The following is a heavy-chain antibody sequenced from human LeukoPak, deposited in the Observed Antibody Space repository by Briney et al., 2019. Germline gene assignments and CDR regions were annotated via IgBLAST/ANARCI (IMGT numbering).Heavy chain of an antibody. Sequence: PGGSLRLSCAASGFTFSSYAMSWVRQAPGKGLVWVSRINSDGSSTSYADSVKGRFTISRDNAKNTLYLQMNSLRAEDTAVYYCARSMVVPMWGLGYWGQGTLVTVSS. CDR3: ARSMVVPMWGLGY. CDR2: INSDGSST. CDR1: GFTFSSYA. V-gene: IGHV3-74*01. D-gene: IGHD2-21*01. J-gene: IGHJ4*02.